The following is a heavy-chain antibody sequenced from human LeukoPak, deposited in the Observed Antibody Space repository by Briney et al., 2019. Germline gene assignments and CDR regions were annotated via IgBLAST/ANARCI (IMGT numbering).Heavy chain of an antibody. Sequence: GGSLRLSCAASGFTFSNYWMSWVRQAPGKGLEWVANINQGGSAKYHVDSVKGRFTTSRDNAKNSLYLQMNSLRAEDTAVYYCARSPYSGYDLGYWGQGTLVTVSS. D-gene: IGHD5-12*01. V-gene: IGHV3-7*01. CDR1: GFTFSNYW. J-gene: IGHJ4*02. CDR2: INQGGSAK. CDR3: ARSPYSGYDLGY.